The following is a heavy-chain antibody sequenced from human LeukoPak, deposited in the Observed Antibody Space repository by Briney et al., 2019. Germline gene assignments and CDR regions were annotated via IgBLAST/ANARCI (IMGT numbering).Heavy chain of an antibody. Sequence: PGGSLRLSCAASGFTFSSYSMNWVRQAPGMGLQWVSYITGSRRLIYYADSVKGRFTISRDNAKTSLYLQMNSLRAEDTAVYYCARVSGGRTEYFDSWGQGTLVTVSS. CDR1: GFTFSSYS. J-gene: IGHJ4*02. CDR3: ARVSGGRTEYFDS. CDR2: ITGSRRLI. D-gene: IGHD1/OR15-1a*01. V-gene: IGHV3-48*04.